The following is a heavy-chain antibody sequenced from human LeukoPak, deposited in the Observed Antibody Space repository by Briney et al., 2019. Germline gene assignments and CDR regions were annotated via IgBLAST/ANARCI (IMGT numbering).Heavy chain of an antibody. CDR3: ARALPLVAWFDP. Sequence: SETLSLTCTVSGGSISPYYWSWIRQPPGKGLEWIGYIYYSGSTNYNPSLKSRVTISVDTSKNQFSLKLSSVTAADTAVYYCARALPLVAWFDPWGQGTLVTVSS. J-gene: IGHJ5*02. CDR1: GGSISPYY. V-gene: IGHV4-59*01. CDR2: IYYSGST.